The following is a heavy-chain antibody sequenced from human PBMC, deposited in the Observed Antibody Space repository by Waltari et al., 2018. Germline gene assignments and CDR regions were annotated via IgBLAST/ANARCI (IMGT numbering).Heavy chain of an antibody. CDR2: VHRSGRT. Sequence: LQLQQSGPGLVKASDCLSLTCAVSGDPLGSTDWWSWVRQAPGKWLVWIVQVHRSGRTNYHPSFASRVTISVDTPNNQFSLEGPFPTAADTAVYYCARDRGKGIYLDSWGQGTLVTVSP. CDR3: ARDRGKGIYLDS. V-gene: IGHV4-4*02. D-gene: IGHD2-15*01. J-gene: IGHJ4*02. CDR1: GDPLGSTDW.